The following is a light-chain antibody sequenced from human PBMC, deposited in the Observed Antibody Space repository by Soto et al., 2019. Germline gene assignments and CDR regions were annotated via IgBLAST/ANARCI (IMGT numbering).Light chain of an antibody. CDR3: SSYTSSSTLVV. CDR2: EVS. J-gene: IGLJ2*01. V-gene: IGLV2-14*01. CDR1: SSDVGGYNY. Sequence: QSVLTQPASVSGSPGQSITISCTGTSSDVGGYNYVSWYQQHPGKAPKLMIYEVSTRPSGVSNRFSDSKSGNTASLTISGLQSEDEADYYCSSYTSSSTLVVFGGGTQLTVL.